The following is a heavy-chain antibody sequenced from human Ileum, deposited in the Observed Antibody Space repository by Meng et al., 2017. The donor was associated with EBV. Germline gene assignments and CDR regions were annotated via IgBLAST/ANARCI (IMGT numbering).Heavy chain of an antibody. V-gene: IGHV4-34*01. CDR1: GGSFSDYF. J-gene: IGHJ4*02. D-gene: IGHD2-8*02. CDR3: ARGGGVLTPLDY. CDR2: INHNGGT. Sequence: QVQLQQGGAGLFKPSETLSLTCAVYGGSFSDYFWSWIRQPPGKGLEWIGEINHNGGTNYNPSLNPSLKSRVTISVDTSKNQFSLKLSSVTAADTAVYYCARGGGVLTPLDYWGQGTLVTVSS.